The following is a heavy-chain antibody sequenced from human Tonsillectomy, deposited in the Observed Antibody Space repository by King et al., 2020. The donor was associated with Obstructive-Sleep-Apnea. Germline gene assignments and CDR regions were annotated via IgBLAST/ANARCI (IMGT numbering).Heavy chain of an antibody. Sequence: VQLVESGGGLVQRGGSVRLSCAASGFTFSNYWMSWVRQAPGKGLEWVANINKDGGEKYYVDSVKGRFTISRDNAKNSLYLHMNSLGAEDTAVYYCSRASALVVVADTYYYYGMDVWGQGTTVTVPS. CDR3: SRASALVVVADTYYYYGMDV. J-gene: IGHJ6*02. CDR2: INKDGGEK. V-gene: IGHV3-7*03. CDR1: GFTFSNYW. D-gene: IGHD2-15*01.